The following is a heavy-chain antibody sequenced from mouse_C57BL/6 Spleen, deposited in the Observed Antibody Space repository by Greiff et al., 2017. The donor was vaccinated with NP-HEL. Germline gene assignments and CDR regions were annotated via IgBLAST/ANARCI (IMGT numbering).Heavy chain of an antibody. D-gene: IGHD1-1*01. Sequence: QVQLQQSGAELVRPGASVKLSCKASGYTFTDYYINWVKQRPGQGLEWIARIYPGSGNTYYNEKFKGKATLTAEKSSSTAYMQLSSLTSEDSAVYYCAIESTYYYGSSWYFDVWGTGTTVTVSS. CDR1: GYTFTDYY. CDR2: IYPGSGNT. CDR3: AIESTYYYGSSWYFDV. V-gene: IGHV1-76*01. J-gene: IGHJ1*03.